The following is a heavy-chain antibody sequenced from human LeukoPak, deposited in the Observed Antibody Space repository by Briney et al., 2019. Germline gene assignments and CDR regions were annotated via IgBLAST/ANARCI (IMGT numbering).Heavy chain of an antibody. D-gene: IGHD2-15*01. J-gene: IGHJ6*02. CDR3: ARVVGFPRHTKYYGMDV. Sequence: ASVKDSCKASGYTFTGYYMHWVRQAPGQGLEWMGWINPNSGGTNYAQKFQGRVTMTRDTSISTAYMELSRLRSDDTAVYYCARVVGFPRHTKYYGMDVWGQGTTVTVSS. CDR1: GYTFTGYY. CDR2: INPNSGGT. V-gene: IGHV1-2*02.